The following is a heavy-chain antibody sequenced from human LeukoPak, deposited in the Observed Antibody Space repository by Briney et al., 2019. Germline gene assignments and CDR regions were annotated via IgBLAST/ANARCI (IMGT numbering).Heavy chain of an antibody. CDR1: GGTFSSYA. J-gene: IGHJ4*02. Sequence: ASVKVSCKASGGTFSSYAISWVRQAPGQGLEWMGWISAYNGKTKYAQEYEDRVTMTTDTSTSTAYMEVRSLRSDDTAVYYCARDFSGHDAFDYWGQGTLVIVSS. D-gene: IGHD5-12*01. CDR2: ISAYNGKT. V-gene: IGHV1-18*01. CDR3: ARDFSGHDAFDY.